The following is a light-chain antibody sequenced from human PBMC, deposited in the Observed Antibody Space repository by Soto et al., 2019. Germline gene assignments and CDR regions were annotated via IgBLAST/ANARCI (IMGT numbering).Light chain of an antibody. Sequence: EIVLTQSPATLSLSPGERATLSCRASQSVSSYLAWYQQKPGQAPRLLIYDTSNRATGIPARFSGSGSGTDFTLTISSRETEDFVVYSCQQRSNWPPTFGQGTKLEIK. CDR3: QQRSNWPPT. CDR2: DTS. J-gene: IGKJ2*01. CDR1: QSVSSY. V-gene: IGKV3-11*01.